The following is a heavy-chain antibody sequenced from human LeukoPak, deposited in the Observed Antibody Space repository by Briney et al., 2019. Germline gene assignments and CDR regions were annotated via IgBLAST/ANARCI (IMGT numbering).Heavy chain of an antibody. D-gene: IGHD5-24*01. V-gene: IGHV1-8*01. CDR1: GYTFTNYD. CDR3: ARGGLLGWLQFRAPHQLDY. Sequence: ASVKVSCKASGYTFTNYDINWVRRATGQGLVWMGWMNPNSGNTGYAQKFQGRVTMTRNTSISTAYMELSSLRSEDTAVYYCARGGLLGWLQFRAPHQLDYWGQGTLVTVSS. J-gene: IGHJ4*02. CDR2: MNPNSGNT.